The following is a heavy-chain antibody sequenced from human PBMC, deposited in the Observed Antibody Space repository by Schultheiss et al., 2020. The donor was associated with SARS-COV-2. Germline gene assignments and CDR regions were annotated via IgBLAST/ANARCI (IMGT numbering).Heavy chain of an antibody. CDR2: VSFSDGDT. J-gene: IGHJ6*02. Sequence: GGSLRLSCAASGFTFSRYAMSWVRQAPGQGLEWVSTVSFSDGDTYYADSVKGRFIISRDNSKNTLYLQMNSLRAEDTAVYYCARDTSLLWFGELADYYYYGMDVLGQGTTVTVSS. CDR1: GFTFSRYA. D-gene: IGHD3-10*01. V-gene: IGHV3-23*01. CDR3: ARDTSLLWFGELADYYYYGMDV.